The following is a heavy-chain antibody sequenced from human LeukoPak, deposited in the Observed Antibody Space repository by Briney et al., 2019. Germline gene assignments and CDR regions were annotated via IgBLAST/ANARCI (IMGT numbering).Heavy chain of an antibody. J-gene: IGHJ4*02. CDR1: GFTFSSYA. CDR2: ISGSGGST. V-gene: IGHV3-23*01. Sequence: PGGSLRLSCAASGFTFSSYAMSWVRQAPGKGLEWVSAISGSGGSTYYADSVKGRFTISRDNSKSTLYLQMNSLRAEDTAVYYCAKVPRIAAREKYYFDYWGQGTLVTVSS. D-gene: IGHD6-6*01. CDR3: AKVPRIAAREKYYFDY.